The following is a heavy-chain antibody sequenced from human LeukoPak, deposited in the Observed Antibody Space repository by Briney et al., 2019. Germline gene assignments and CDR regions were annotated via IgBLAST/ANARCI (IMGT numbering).Heavy chain of an antibody. Sequence: SVKVSCKASGGTFSSYAITWVRQAPGQGLEWMGGIIPLFGTADYAQKFQGRVTITADESTSTAYMELSSLRSEDTAVYYCARWKKAAAGRGFDYWGQGTLVTVSS. CDR1: GGTFSSYA. D-gene: IGHD6-13*01. CDR2: IIPLFGTA. V-gene: IGHV1-69*13. CDR3: ARWKKAAAGRGFDY. J-gene: IGHJ4*02.